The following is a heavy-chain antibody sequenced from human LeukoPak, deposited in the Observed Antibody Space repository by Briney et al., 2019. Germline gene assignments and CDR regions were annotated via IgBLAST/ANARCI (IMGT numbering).Heavy chain of an antibody. CDR3: AKAPDLYSGSYFDYFDY. J-gene: IGHJ4*02. CDR2: ISGGGDST. D-gene: IGHD1-26*01. V-gene: IGHV3-23*01. CDR1: GFTFSNYH. Sequence: GGSLRLSCAASGFTFSNYHINWVRQAPGTGLAWVSRISGGGDSTYYADSVKGRFTISRDNAKNSLYLQMNSLRAEDTALYYCAKAPDLYSGSYFDYFDYWGQGTLVTVSS.